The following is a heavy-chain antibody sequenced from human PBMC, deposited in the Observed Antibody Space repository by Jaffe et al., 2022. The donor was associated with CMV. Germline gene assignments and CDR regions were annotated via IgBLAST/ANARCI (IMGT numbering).Heavy chain of an antibody. CDR3: ARDNYPLDDYGDNDAFDI. V-gene: IGHV3-33*01. J-gene: IGHJ3*02. D-gene: IGHD4-17*01. CDR1: GFTFSSYG. CDR2: IWYDGSNK. Sequence: QVQLVESGGGVVQPGRSLRLSCAASGFTFSSYGMHWVRQAPGKGLEWVAVIWYDGSNKYYADSVKGRFTISRDNSKNTLYLQMNSLRAEDTAVYYCARDNYPLDDYGDNDAFDIWGQGTMVTVSS.